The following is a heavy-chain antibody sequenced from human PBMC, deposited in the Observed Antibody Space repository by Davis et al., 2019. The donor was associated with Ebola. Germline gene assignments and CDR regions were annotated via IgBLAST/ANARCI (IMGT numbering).Heavy chain of an antibody. CDR3: ARDTSQAY. V-gene: IGHV3-30*04. J-gene: IGHJ4*02. CDR2: ISYDGSNK. CDR1: GFTFSSYA. Sequence: GESLKISCAASGFTFSSYAMHWVRQAPGKGLEWVAVISYDGSNKYYADSVKGRFTISRDNSKNTLYLQMNSLRAEDTAVYYCARDTSQAYWGQGTLVTVSS.